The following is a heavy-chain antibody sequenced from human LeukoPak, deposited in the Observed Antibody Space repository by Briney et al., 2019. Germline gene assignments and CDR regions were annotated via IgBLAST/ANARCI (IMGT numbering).Heavy chain of an antibody. CDR2: IYTSGST. CDR3: ARVKRQWLARGWFDP. J-gene: IGHJ5*02. Sequence: SETLSLTCTVSGGSISSYYWSWIRQPAGKGLEWIGRIYTSGSTNYNPSLKSRVTMSVDTSKNQFSLKLSSVTAADTAVYYCARVKRQWLARGWFDPWGQGTLVTVSS. V-gene: IGHV4-4*07. D-gene: IGHD6-19*01. CDR1: GGSISSYY.